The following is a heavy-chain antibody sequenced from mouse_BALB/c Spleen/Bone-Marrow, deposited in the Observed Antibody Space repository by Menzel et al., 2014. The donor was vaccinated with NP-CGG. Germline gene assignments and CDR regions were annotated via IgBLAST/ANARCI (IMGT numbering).Heavy chain of an antibody. CDR1: GYTFTSYW. Sequence: VKLVESGTELVKPGASVKLSCKASGYTFTSYWIHWVKRGPGQGLEWIGEIHPSNGRTNYSEKFKTKATLTVDKSSSTAHMQLSSLTSEDSAVYYCARGTARAMMDYWGQGTSVTVSS. CDR2: IHPSNGRT. D-gene: IGHD3-2*01. CDR3: ARGTARAMMDY. V-gene: IGHV1S81*02. J-gene: IGHJ4*01.